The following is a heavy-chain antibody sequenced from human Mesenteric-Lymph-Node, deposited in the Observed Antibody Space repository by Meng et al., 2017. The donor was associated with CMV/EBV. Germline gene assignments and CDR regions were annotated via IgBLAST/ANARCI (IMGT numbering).Heavy chain of an antibody. Sequence: ASVKVSCKASGYTFTNNFMYWVRQAPEQGLEWMGWINPNSGGTKYAQNFQGRVTMTRDTSISTAYMELSRLRSDDTAVYYCARGDYDLYFGMDVWGQGTTVTVSS. D-gene: IGHD3/OR15-3a*01. CDR1: GYTFTNNF. J-gene: IGHJ6*02. CDR2: INPNSGGT. V-gene: IGHV1-2*02. CDR3: ARGDYDLYFGMDV.